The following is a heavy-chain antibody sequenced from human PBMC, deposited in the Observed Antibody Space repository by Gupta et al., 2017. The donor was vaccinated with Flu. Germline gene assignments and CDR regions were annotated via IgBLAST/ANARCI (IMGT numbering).Heavy chain of an antibody. V-gene: IGHV3-48*03. Sequence: EVQLVESEGGLVPPGGSLRLTCTASGSPFRGYVMRWVRQAPGKGMESVSYISSSGVPDYTDTVKGRFTSYRDNAKNSVYLQMVSLRAEDTAFYYCARGHWDSWGQGTLVTVSS. CDR2: ISSSGVP. J-gene: IGHJ4*02. CDR3: ARGHWDS. CDR1: GSPFRGYV.